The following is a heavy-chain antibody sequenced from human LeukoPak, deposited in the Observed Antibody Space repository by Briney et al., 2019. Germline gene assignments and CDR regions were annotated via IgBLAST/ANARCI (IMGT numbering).Heavy chain of an antibody. J-gene: IGHJ4*02. V-gene: IGHV1-69*05. D-gene: IGHD3-10*01. CDR1: GGTFSNYA. CDR2: IIPIFGTA. Sequence: ASVTVSCKASGGTFSNYAITWVRQAPGQGLEWMRGIIPIFGTANYAQKFQGRVTITTDESTSTAYVELSSLRSEDTAVYYCASLGVAMIRGVRSYYFDYWGQGTLVSVSS. CDR3: ASLGVAMIRGVRSYYFDY.